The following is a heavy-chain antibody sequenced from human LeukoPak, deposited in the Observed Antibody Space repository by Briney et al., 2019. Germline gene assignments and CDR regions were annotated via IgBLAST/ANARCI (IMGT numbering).Heavy chain of an antibody. CDR2: IYPGDSDT. CDR3: ARASYDFWSGYPNYYYGMDV. D-gene: IGHD3-3*01. V-gene: IGHV5-51*01. Sequence: GESLKISCKGSGYSFTSYWIGWVRQMPGKGLEWMGIIYPGDSDTRYSPSFQGQVTISADESISTAYLQWSSLKASDTAMYYYARASYDFWSGYPNYYYGMDVWGQGTTVTVSS. CDR1: GYSFTSYW. J-gene: IGHJ6*02.